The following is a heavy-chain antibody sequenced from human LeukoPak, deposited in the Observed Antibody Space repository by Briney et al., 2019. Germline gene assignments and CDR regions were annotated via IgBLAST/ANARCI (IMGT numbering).Heavy chain of an antibody. V-gene: IGHV3-53*01. D-gene: IGHD3-3*01. J-gene: IGHJ4*02. CDR1: GFTVSTNY. CDR3: ARLAALRYFDY. Sequence: GGSLRLSCAASGFTVSTNYMSWVRQAPGKGLEWVSVIYSGGSTYYVDSVKGRFTISRDNSKNTLYLQMNSLRAGDTAVYYCARLAALRYFDYWGQGTLVTVSS. CDR2: IYSGGST.